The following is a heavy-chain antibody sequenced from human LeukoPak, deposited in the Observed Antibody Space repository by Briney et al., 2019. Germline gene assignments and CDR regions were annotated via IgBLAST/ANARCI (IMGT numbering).Heavy chain of an antibody. CDR3: ARDRGGYYGDTPGY. Sequence: GGSLRLSCAASGFTFSDYYMSWIRQAPGKGLGWVSYISSNGRTTYYADSVKGQFPISRDNAKNSLYLQMNSLRAEDTAVYYCARDRGGYYGDTPGYWGQGTLVTVSS. V-gene: IGHV3-11*01. J-gene: IGHJ4*02. D-gene: IGHD4-17*01. CDR2: ISSNGRTT. CDR1: GFTFSDYY.